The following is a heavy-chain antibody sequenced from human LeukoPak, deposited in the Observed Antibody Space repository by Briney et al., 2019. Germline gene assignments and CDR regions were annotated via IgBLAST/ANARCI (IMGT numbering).Heavy chain of an antibody. CDR1: GFTFSSYN. V-gene: IGHV3-48*04. Sequence: GGSLRLSCAASGFTFSSYNMNWVGQAPGKGLEWVSYISSSSSTIYFADSVKGRFTISRDNAKNSLYLQMNSLRAEDTAVYYCAREPVRSSGYVDYWGQGTLVTVSS. CDR2: ISSSSSTI. CDR3: AREPVRSSGYVDY. D-gene: IGHD6-19*01. J-gene: IGHJ4*02.